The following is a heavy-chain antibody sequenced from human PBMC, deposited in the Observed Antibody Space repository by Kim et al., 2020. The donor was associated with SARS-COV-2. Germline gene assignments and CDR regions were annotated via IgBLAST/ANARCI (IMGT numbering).Heavy chain of an antibody. Sequence: GESLKISCKGSGYTFPNYWIGWVRQMPGKGLEWMAIMNAGNSETRYRPSFRGQVTISADRSITTAYLQWSSLKTSDTAIYYCATGSSGTWVYWGQGTLVTVSA. CDR1: GYTFPNYW. CDR2: MNAGNSET. D-gene: IGHD1-26*01. V-gene: IGHV5-51*01. J-gene: IGHJ4*02. CDR3: ATGSSGTWVY.